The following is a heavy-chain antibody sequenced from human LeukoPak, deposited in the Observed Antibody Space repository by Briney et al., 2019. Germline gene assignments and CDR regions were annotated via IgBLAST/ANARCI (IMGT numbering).Heavy chain of an antibody. J-gene: IGHJ4*02. V-gene: IGHV3-66*01. CDR2: INSGGST. Sequence: GGSLRLSCAASGFVVSSYYMSWVRQAPGKGLHWVSGINSGGSTHYADSVKARFSISRDESRNTLILEMKSLRVEDTAVYYCARDRLIGSFDYWGQGVLVTVSS. CDR1: GFVVSSYY. D-gene: IGHD3-16*01. CDR3: ARDRLIGSFDY.